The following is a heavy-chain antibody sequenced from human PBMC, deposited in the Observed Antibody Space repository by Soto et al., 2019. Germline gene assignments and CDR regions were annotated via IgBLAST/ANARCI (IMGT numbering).Heavy chain of an antibody. Sequence: PGGSLRLSCAASGFTFSSYDMHWVRQATGKGLEWVSAIGTAGDTYYPGSVKGRFTISRENAKNSLYLQMNSLRAEDTAVYYCARAGSGARAGSSDYWGQGTLVTVSS. V-gene: IGHV3-13*01. J-gene: IGHJ4*02. CDR1: GFTFSSYD. CDR2: IGTAGDT. CDR3: ARAGSGARAGSSDY. D-gene: IGHD3-10*01.